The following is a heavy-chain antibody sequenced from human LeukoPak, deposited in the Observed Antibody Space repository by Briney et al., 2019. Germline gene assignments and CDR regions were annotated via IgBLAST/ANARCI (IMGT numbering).Heavy chain of an antibody. CDR2: IYYSGTT. Sequence: SETLSLTCTVSGGSISNSTYYWGWIRQPPGKGLEWIGNIYYSGTTYYNPSLPSLKSRVTILIDTSKNQFSLRLRSVTAADTAVYYCASLRKRGGAFDLWGQGTVVTVSS. CDR3: ASLRKRGGAFDL. J-gene: IGHJ3*01. V-gene: IGHV4-39*07. CDR1: GGSISNSTYY.